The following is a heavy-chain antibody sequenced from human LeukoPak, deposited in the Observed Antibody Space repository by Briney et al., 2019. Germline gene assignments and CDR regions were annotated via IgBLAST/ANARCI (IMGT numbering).Heavy chain of an antibody. J-gene: IGHJ6*03. Sequence: GGSLRLSCAASGFTFSSYGMHWVRQAPGKGLEWVALIRYDGSNKYYADSVKGRFTISRDNSKNTLYLQMNSLRAEDTAVYYCSKNPPNHLTTIWSGYQTNYYNYMDVWGKGTTVTVSS. CDR3: SKNPPNHLTTIWSGYQTNYYNYMDV. CDR2: IRYDGSNK. D-gene: IGHD3-3*01. V-gene: IGHV3-30*02. CDR1: GFTFSSYG.